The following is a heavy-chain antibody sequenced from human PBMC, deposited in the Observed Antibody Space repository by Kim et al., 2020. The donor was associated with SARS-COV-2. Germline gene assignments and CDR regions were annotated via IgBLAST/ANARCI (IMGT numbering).Heavy chain of an antibody. CDR2: IYHNGNT. J-gene: IGHJ6*03. Sequence: SETLSLTCTVSGTPITTYYWSWIRQSPGKGLEWIGSIYHNGNTKDNSSLRSRLTISIDTSKNQFSLRLRSVTAADTAVYYCASQITFWFGGYMNVWGKGT. CDR1: GTPITTYY. D-gene: IGHD3-10*01. CDR3: ASQITFWFGGYMNV. V-gene: IGHV4-59*08.